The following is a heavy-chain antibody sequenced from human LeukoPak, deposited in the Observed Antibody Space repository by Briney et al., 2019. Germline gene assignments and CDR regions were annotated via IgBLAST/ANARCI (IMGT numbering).Heavy chain of an antibody. CDR3: ARQPPLRDFWSGFSYYYGMDV. V-gene: IGHV4-59*01. J-gene: IGHJ6*02. CDR2: IYYSGST. CDR1: GGSISSYY. Sequence: PSETLSLTCTVSGGSISSYYWSWIRQPPGKGLEWIGYIYYSGSTNCNPSLKSRVTISVDTSKNQFSLKLSSVTAADTAVYYCARQPPLRDFWSGFSYYYGMDVWGQGTTVTVSS. D-gene: IGHD3-3*01.